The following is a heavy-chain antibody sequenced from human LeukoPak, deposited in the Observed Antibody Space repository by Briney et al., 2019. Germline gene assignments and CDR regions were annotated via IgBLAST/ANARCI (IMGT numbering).Heavy chain of an antibody. D-gene: IGHD5-12*01. CDR2: INPNSGGT. J-gene: IGHJ4*02. CDR3: ALWWLRSDFDY. CDR1: GYTFTGYY. V-gene: IGHV1-2*06. Sequence: ASLKLSCKAAGYTFTGYYMHWVRQAPGQGLEWMGRINPNSGGTNYAQKFQGRVTMTKDTSISTAYMELSRLRSDDTAVYYCALWWLRSDFDYWGQGTLVTVSS.